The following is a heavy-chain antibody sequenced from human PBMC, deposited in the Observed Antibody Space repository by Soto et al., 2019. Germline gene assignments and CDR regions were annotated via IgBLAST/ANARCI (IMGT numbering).Heavy chain of an antibody. J-gene: IGHJ1*01. V-gene: IGHV4-39*01. D-gene: IGHD3-22*01. Sequence: QLQLQESGPGLVKPSETLSLTCTVSDVSISSDYYWGWIRQPPGKGLEWIGTVSYSGNTYYKTSLKSRVTISVDTSKSQFSLNLTSVTAADTAVYYCVRLSGSGYRTLGYWGQGILVTVS. CDR2: VSYSGNT. CDR1: DVSISSDYY. CDR3: VRLSGSGYRTLGY.